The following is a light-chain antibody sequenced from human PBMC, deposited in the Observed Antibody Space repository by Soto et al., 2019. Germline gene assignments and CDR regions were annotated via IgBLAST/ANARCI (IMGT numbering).Light chain of an antibody. V-gene: IGLV2-11*01. CDR3: CSFAGNNNFV. Sequence: QSALTQPRSVSGSPGQSVTISCTGTSSDVGGYNYVSWYQQHPGKAPKLMIYDVSKRPSGVPDRFSGSKSGNTASLTISGLQAEDEADYYCCSFAGNNNFVFGGGTKLTVL. CDR1: SSDVGGYNY. J-gene: IGLJ2*01. CDR2: DVS.